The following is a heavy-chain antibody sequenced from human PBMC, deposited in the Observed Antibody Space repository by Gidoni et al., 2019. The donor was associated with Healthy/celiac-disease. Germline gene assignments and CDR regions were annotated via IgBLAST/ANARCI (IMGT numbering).Heavy chain of an antibody. D-gene: IGHD2-2*01. J-gene: IGHJ6*02. CDR3: AREGYCSSTSCELWAGILEYYYGMDV. Sequence: EVQLVESGGGLVQPGGSLRLSCAASGFTFSSYSMNWVRQAPGKGLEWVSYISSSSSTIYYADSVKGRFTISRDNAKNSLYLQMNSLRAEDTAVYYCAREGYCSSTSCELWAGILEYYYGMDVWGQGTTVTVSS. CDR2: ISSSSSTI. CDR1: GFTFSSYS. V-gene: IGHV3-48*01.